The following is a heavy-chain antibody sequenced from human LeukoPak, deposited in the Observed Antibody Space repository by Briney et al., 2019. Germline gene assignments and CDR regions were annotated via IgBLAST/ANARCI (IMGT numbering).Heavy chain of an antibody. CDR2: INPNTGGA. V-gene: IGHV1-2*02. D-gene: IGHD3-22*01. J-gene: IGHJ4*02. CDR1: GYPFTYYY. Sequence: ASVKVSCKASGYPFTYYYIHWVRQAPGQGLEWMGWINPNTGGANYARKFQGRVTMTRDTSISTAYMELSRLRSDDTAVYYCATDSSGYYLPLFDHWGQGTPVTVSS. CDR3: ATDSSGYYLPLFDH.